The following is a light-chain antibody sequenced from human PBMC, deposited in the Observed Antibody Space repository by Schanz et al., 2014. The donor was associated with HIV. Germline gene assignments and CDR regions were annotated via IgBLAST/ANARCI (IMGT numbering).Light chain of an antibody. CDR1: SSDIGGYNY. Sequence: QSALTQPASVSGSPGQSITISCTGTSSDIGGYNYVSWYQQHPGKAPKLMIYDVNNRPSGVSDRFSGSKSGNTASLTISGLQPEDGADYFCSAYTSSSTPLVFGGGTKLTVL. CDR2: DVN. J-gene: IGLJ3*02. V-gene: IGLV2-14*03. CDR3: SAYTSSSTPLV.